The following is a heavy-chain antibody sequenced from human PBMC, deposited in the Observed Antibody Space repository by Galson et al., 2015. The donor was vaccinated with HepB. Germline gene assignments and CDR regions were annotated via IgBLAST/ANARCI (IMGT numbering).Heavy chain of an antibody. D-gene: IGHD1-26*01. Sequence: CAVYGGSFSGYYWSWIRQPPGKGLEWIGEINHSGSTNYNPSLKSRVTISVDTSKNQFSLELSSVTAADTALYYCARVLGATSSDYWGQGTLVTVSS. CDR2: INHSGST. CDR3: ARVLGATSSDY. V-gene: IGHV4-34*01. CDR1: GGSFSGYY. J-gene: IGHJ4*02.